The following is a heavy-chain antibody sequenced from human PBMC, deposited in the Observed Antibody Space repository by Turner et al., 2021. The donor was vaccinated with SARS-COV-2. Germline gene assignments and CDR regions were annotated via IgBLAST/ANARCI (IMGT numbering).Heavy chain of an antibody. Sequence: QVQLQESGPGLVKPSETLSLPCTVSGGSISSYYWSWIRQPPGKGLEWIGYIYYSGSTNSNPALKSRVTISVDTSKNQFSLKLSSVTAADTAVYYCASYYYDSSGYHYAFDYWGQGTLVTVSS. V-gene: IGHV4-59*01. CDR2: IYYSGST. CDR3: ASYYYDSSGYHYAFDY. D-gene: IGHD3-22*01. CDR1: GGSISSYY. J-gene: IGHJ4*02.